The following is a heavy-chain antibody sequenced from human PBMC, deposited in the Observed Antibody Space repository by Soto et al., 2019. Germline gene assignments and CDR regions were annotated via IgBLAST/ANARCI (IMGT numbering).Heavy chain of an antibody. V-gene: IGHV2-5*02. CDR3: AHNKYYYGSGSPPIKYYFDY. J-gene: IGHJ4*02. Sequence: SGPTLVNPTQTLTLTCTFSGFSLSTSGVGVSWIRQPPGKALEWLALIYWDDDKRYSPSLKSRLTITKDTSKNQVVLTMTNMDPVDTATYYCAHNKYYYGSGSPPIKYYFDYWGQGTLVTVSS. D-gene: IGHD3-10*01. CDR1: GFSLSTSGVG. CDR2: IYWDDDK.